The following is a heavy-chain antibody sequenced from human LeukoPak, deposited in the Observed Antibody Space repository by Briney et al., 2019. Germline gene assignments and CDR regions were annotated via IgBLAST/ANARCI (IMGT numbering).Heavy chain of an antibody. D-gene: IGHD1-7*01. CDR2: ISSNGGST. Sequence: HPGGSLRLSCAASGFTFSSYAMHWVRQAPGRGLEYVSAISSNGGSTYYANSVKGRFTISRDNSKNTLYLQMSSLRAEDTAVYYCAKDERNWNYNLASQTYDWGQGTLVTVSS. J-gene: IGHJ4*02. CDR1: GFTFSSYA. V-gene: IGHV3-64*01. CDR3: AKDERNWNYNLASQTYD.